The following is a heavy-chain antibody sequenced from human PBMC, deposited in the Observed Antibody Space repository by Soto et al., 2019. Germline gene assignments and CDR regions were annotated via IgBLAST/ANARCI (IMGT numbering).Heavy chain of an antibody. CDR3: ARAAAYDFWSGYPPFDY. D-gene: IGHD3-3*01. CDR1: GFTFSSYS. V-gene: IGHV3-48*02. CDR2: ISSSSSTI. Sequence: EVQLVESGGGLVQPGGSLRLSCAASGFTFSSYSMNWVRQAPGKGLEWVSYISSSSSTIYYADSVKGRFTISRDNAKNSLYLQMNSLSEEDTAVYYCARAAAYDFWSGYPPFDYWGQGTLVTVSS. J-gene: IGHJ4*02.